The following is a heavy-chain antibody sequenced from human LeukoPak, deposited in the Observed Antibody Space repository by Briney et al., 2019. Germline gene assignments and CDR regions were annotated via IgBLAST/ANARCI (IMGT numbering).Heavy chain of an antibody. J-gene: IGHJ6*02. Sequence: PSETLSLTCTASGGSVSSYYWSWIRQPPEKGLEWIGYIDYSGSTNYNPSLKSRVTISVDTSKNQFSLKLSSVTAADTAVYYCARHLTTYYYYGMDVWGQGTTVTVSS. D-gene: IGHD4/OR15-4a*01. V-gene: IGHV4-59*02. CDR3: ARHLTTYYYYGMDV. CDR1: GGSVSSYY. CDR2: IDYSGST.